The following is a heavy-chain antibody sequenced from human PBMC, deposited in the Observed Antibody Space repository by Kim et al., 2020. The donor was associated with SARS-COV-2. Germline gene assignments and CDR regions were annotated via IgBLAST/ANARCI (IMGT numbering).Heavy chain of an antibody. CDR2: IKADGREK. Sequence: GGSLRLSCAASGFTSRNYGLSWVRKAPGKGLEWVAMIKADGREKYYVDSMKDRLNISRDNAKNSMYLQMNSLRAEDTAVYYCANLDTATFWGSSDWGLGTLVTVSS. V-gene: IGHV3-7*03. D-gene: IGHD5-18*01. J-gene: IGHJ1*01. CDR1: GFTSRNYG. CDR3: ANLDTATFWGSSD.